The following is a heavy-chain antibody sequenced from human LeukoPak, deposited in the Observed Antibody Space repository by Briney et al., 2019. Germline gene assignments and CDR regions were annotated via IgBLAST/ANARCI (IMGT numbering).Heavy chain of an antibody. CDR3: ARVPATVKADY. CDR1: GFTLSNYW. J-gene: IGHJ4*02. CDR2: INQDGSAK. Sequence: GGSLRPSCAVSGFTLSNYWMSWVRQAPGKGLEWVANINQDGSAKYYVVSVKGRFTISRDNAKNSLFLHMNNLRAEDTALYFCARVPATVKADYWGQGTLVTVSS. V-gene: IGHV3-7*04. D-gene: IGHD4-17*01.